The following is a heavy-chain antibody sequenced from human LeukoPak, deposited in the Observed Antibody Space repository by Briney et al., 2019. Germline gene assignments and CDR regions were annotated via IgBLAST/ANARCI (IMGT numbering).Heavy chain of an antibody. J-gene: IGHJ4*02. Sequence: PGGSLRLSCAASGFTFSNAWMSWVRQAPGKGLEWVGRIKSTPDGGTTDYAAPVKGRFTISRDDSENILYLQVNSLKTEDTAVYYCTTYVCSGGSCYYFDYWGPGTLVTVSS. CDR3: TTYVCSGGSCYYFDY. CDR1: GFTFSNAW. D-gene: IGHD2-15*01. V-gene: IGHV3-15*01. CDR2: IKSTPDGGTT.